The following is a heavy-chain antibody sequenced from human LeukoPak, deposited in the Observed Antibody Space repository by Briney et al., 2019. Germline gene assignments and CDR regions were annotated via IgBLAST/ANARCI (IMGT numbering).Heavy chain of an antibody. V-gene: IGHV4-30-4*08. Sequence: SETLSLTCTVSGGSISSYYWSWIRQPPGKGLEWIGYIYYSGSTYYNPSLKSRVTISVDTSKNQFSLKLSSVTAADTAVYYCARDLGGSRSWFDPWGQGTLVTVSS. CDR2: IYYSGST. CDR3: ARDLGGSRSWFDP. CDR1: GGSISSYY. D-gene: IGHD3-16*01. J-gene: IGHJ5*02.